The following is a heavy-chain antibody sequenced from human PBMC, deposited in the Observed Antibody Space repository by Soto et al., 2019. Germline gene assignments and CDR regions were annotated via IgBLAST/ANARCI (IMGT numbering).Heavy chain of an antibody. D-gene: IGHD3-10*01. J-gene: IGHJ4*02. Sequence: SETLSLTCAVYGGSFSGYYWSWIRQPPGKGLKWIGEINHSGSTNYNPSLKSRVTISVDTSKNQFSLKLSSVTAADTAVYYCARAMVRGVIIARTSRFDYWGQGTLVTVSS. V-gene: IGHV4-34*01. CDR2: INHSGST. CDR1: GGSFSGYY. CDR3: ARAMVRGVIIARTSRFDY.